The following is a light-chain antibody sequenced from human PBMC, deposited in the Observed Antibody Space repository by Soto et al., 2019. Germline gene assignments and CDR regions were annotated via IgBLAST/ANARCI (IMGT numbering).Light chain of an antibody. CDR1: QSLSSNY. CDR2: GAS. V-gene: IGKV3-20*01. Sequence: EIVLTQSPGTLSLSPGERATLSCRASQSLSSNYLAWYQQKPGQAPRLLIYGASSRATGIPARFSGSGSGTDFTLTISRLEPEDFAVYYCQQYGSSPWTFGQGTKVDIK. J-gene: IGKJ1*01. CDR3: QQYGSSPWT.